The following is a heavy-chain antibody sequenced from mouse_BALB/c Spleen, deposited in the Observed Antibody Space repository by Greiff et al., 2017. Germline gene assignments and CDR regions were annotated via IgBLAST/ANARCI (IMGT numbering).Heavy chain of an antibody. CDR3: ARAHLRYQPLFDY. Sequence: DVKLVESGGGLVQPGGSLRLSCATSGFTFTDYYMSWVRQPPGKALEWLGFIRNKANGYTTEYSASVKGRFTISRDNSQSILYLQMNTLRAEDSATYYCARAHLRYQPLFDYWGQGTTLTVSS. V-gene: IGHV7-3*02. CDR1: GFTFTDYY. J-gene: IGHJ2*01. D-gene: IGHD2-14*01. CDR2: IRNKANGYTT.